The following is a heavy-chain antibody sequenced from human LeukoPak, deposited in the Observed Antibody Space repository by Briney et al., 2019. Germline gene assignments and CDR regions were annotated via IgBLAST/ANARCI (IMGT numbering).Heavy chain of an antibody. CDR3: AKAPIVPAAKRGDSSSWYRARFDY. CDR1: GYTLTELS. D-gene: IGHD6-13*01. Sequence: GASVKVSCKVSGYTLTELSMHWVRQAPGKGLEWMGGFDPEDGETIYAQKFQGRVTMTEDTSTDTAYMELSSLRAEDTAVYYCAKAPIVPAAKRGDSSSWYRARFDYWGQGTLVTVSS. CDR2: FDPEDGET. J-gene: IGHJ4*02. V-gene: IGHV1-24*01.